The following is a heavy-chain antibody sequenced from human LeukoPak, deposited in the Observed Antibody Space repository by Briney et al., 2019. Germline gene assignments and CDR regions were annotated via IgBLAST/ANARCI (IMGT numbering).Heavy chain of an antibody. CDR3: AMYLVRGRFDY. D-gene: IGHD3-10*01. Sequence: GGSLRLSCAASGFTFSSYAMTWVRQAPGKGLERDSSIGGSDGTTSYADSVKGRFTTSRDNSKSTLSLQMNSLRADATAVYYCAMYLVRGRFDYWCQGTLVTVSS. CDR1: GFTFSSYA. V-gene: IGHV3-23*01. CDR2: IGGSDGTT. J-gene: IGHJ4*02.